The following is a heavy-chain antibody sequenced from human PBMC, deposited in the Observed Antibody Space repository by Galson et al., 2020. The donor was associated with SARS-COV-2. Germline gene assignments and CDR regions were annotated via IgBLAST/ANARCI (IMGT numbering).Heavy chain of an antibody. Sequence: ASVKVSCKTSGYTFTGYYLHWVRQAPGQGREWVGWVNPQRGDTDQPEKFQGRVTVTSDRSISTGYMELNSLKSDDTAVYYCAIHPRIVAVGNHYFYGLQFWGKGTTVTVSS. V-gene: IGHV1-2*02. CDR1: GYTFTGYY. J-gene: IGHJ6*04. D-gene: IGHD6-13*01. CDR3: AIHPRIVAVGNHYFYGLQF. CDR2: VNPQRGDT.